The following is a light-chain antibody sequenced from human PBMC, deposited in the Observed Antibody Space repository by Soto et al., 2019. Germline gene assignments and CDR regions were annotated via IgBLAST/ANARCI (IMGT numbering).Light chain of an antibody. Sequence: QSALTQPPSVSGSPGQSVTISCTGTSTDFVSYNRVSWYQQPPDTAPKLMIYEASNRPSGVPDRFSGSKSGNTASLTISGLQAADEADYYCSLYTSENTYVFGNGTKVTVL. CDR1: STDFVSYNR. CDR3: SLYTSENTYV. V-gene: IGLV2-18*01. J-gene: IGLJ1*01. CDR2: EAS.